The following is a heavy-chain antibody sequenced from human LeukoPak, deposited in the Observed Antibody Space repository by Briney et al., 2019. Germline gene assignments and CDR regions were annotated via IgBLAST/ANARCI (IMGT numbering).Heavy chain of an antibody. CDR3: ARDKIVGATALDY. Sequence: GGSLRLSCAASGFTFSSYSMNWVRQAPGKGLEWVSSISSSSSYIYYADSVKGRFTISRDSAKNSLYLEMNSLRAEDAGVYYCARDKIVGATALDYWGQGTLVTVSS. V-gene: IGHV3-21*01. D-gene: IGHD1-26*01. J-gene: IGHJ4*02. CDR1: GFTFSSYS. CDR2: ISSSSSYI.